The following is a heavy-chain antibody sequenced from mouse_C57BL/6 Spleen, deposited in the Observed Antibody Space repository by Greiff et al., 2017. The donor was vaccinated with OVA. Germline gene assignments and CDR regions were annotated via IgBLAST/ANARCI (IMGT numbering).Heavy chain of an antibody. CDR3: ARRRWLLPYYVDY. CDR1: GYTFTDYN. CDR2: INPNNGGT. J-gene: IGHJ2*01. V-gene: IGHV1-18*01. D-gene: IGHD2-3*01. Sequence: VQLKESGPELVKPGASVKIPCKASGYTFTDYNMDWVKQSHGKSLEWIGDINPNNGGTIYNQKFKGKATLTVDKSSSTAYMELRSLTSEYTAVYYCARRRWLLPYYVDYWGQGTTLTVSS.